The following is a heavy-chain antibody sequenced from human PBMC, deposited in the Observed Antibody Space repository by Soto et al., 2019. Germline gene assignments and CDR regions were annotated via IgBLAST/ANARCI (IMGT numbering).Heavy chain of an antibody. V-gene: IGHV3-30*18. CDR3: AKVGAVAGVYYFDF. CDR2: ISYDGSNI. D-gene: IGHD6-19*01. Sequence: PEGSLRCSCAASAWTCSSYGMHKVRQAPGKGLEWVAVISYDGSNIYYADSVKGRFTISRDYSKNTLYLQMNSLSAEDTAVYYCAKVGAVAGVYYFDFWGQGTLVTVSS. J-gene: IGHJ4*02. CDR1: AWTCSSYG.